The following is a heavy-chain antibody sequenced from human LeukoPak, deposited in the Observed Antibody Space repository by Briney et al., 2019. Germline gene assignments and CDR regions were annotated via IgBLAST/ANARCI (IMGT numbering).Heavy chain of an antibody. J-gene: IGHJ4*02. V-gene: IGHV3-30*02. CDR1: GFTFSSYG. Sequence: GGSLGLSCAASGFTFSSYGMHWVRQAPGKGLEWVAFIRYDGSNKYYADSVKGRFTISRDNSKKTLYLQMKSLRAEDTAVYYCAKGFGSYYSSGVYMAYWGQGTLVTVSS. D-gene: IGHD1-26*01. CDR3: AKGFGSYYSSGVYMAY. CDR2: IRYDGSNK.